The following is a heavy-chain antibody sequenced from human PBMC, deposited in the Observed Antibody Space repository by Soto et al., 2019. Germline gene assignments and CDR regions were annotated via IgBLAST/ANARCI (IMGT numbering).Heavy chain of an antibody. CDR2: INHSGST. CDR3: ARGTGATSGYYYYGMDV. V-gene: IGHV4-34*01. Sequence: SETLSLTCAVYGGSFSGYYWSWIRQPPGKGLEWIGEINHSGSTNYNPSLKSRVTISVDTSKNQFSLKLSSVTAADTAVYYCARGTGATSGYYYYGMDVWGQGTTVTVSS. CDR1: GGSFSGYY. D-gene: IGHD1-26*01. J-gene: IGHJ6*02.